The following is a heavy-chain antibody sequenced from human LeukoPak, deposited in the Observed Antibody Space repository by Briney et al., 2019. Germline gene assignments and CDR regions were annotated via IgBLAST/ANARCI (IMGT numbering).Heavy chain of an antibody. Sequence: ASVKVSCKASGYTFTSYYMHWVRQAPGQGLEWMGIINPSGGSTSYAQKFQGRVTMTRDTSTSTVYMELSSLRSEDTAVYYCARDLTGGYDILTGYFSWGAFDIWGQGTMVTVSS. CDR2: INPSGGST. CDR1: GYTFTSYY. V-gene: IGHV1-46*01. D-gene: IGHD3-9*01. J-gene: IGHJ3*02. CDR3: ARDLTGGYDILTGYFSWGAFDI.